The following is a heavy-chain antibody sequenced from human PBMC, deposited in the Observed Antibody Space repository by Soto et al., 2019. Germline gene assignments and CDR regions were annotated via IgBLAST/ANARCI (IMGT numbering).Heavy chain of an antibody. CDR2: ISSGSSTI. CDR1: GFTFSSYS. CDR3: ARRGGISFDY. Sequence: PGGSLRLSCAASGFTFSSYSMNWVRQAPGKGLEWVSYISSGSSTIYYADSVKGRFTISRDNAKNSLYLQMNSLRAEDTAVYYCARRGGISFDYWGQGTLVTVSS. J-gene: IGHJ4*02. V-gene: IGHV3-48*01.